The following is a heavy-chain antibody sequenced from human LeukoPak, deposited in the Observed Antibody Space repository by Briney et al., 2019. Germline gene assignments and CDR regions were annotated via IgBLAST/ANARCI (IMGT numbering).Heavy chain of an antibody. Sequence: GGSLRLSCAASGFTFSSYSMNWVRQAPGKGLEWVSYISSSSSTMYYADSVKGRFTISRDNAKNSLYLQMSSLRAEGTAVYYCARDRETYYYDSSGYSDAFDIWGQGTMVTVSS. V-gene: IGHV3-48*04. J-gene: IGHJ3*02. CDR3: ARDRETYYYDSSGYSDAFDI. CDR1: GFTFSSYS. D-gene: IGHD3-22*01. CDR2: ISSSSSTM.